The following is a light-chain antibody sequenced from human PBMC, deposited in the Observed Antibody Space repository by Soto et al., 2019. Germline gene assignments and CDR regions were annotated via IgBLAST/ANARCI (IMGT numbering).Light chain of an antibody. J-gene: IGLJ3*02. Sequence: QSVLTQPPSVSGAPGQRVTISCTGSSSNIGAHYDVHWYQQLPGTAPKLLIYGNSNRPSGVPDRFSGSKSGTSASLAISGLQSDDEGDYYCAAWDDSLNVVLFGGGTKLTVL. V-gene: IGLV1-40*01. CDR2: GNS. CDR3: AAWDDSLNVVL. CDR1: SSNIGAHYD.